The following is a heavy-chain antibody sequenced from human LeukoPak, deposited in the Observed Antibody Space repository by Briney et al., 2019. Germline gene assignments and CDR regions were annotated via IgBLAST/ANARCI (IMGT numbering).Heavy chain of an antibody. CDR3: AKDPPSGKENNWFDP. CDR2: IYSGGST. V-gene: IGHV3-66*01. J-gene: IGHJ5*02. Sequence: PGGSLRLSCAASGFTVSSNYMSWVRQAPGKGLEWVSVIYSGGSTYYADSVKGRFTISRDNSKNTLYLQMNSLRAEDTAVYYCAKDPPSGKENNWFDPWGQGTLVTVSS. D-gene: IGHD2-15*01. CDR1: GFTVSSNY.